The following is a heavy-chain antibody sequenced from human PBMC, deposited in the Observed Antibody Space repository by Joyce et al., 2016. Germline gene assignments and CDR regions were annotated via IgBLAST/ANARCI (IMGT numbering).Heavy chain of an antibody. J-gene: IGHJ5*02. CDR2: IDPRDAYT. CDR1: GYSFTSHW. D-gene: IGHD3-10*02. Sequence: EVQLVQSGAEVKKPGESLRISCKGSGYSFTSHWISWVRQMPGKGLEGMGRIDPRDAYTDYSPSVEGHVTISVDKTSSAAYLQWSSLRASDTAIYYCARHVTDWFDPWGQGTLVTVSS. V-gene: IGHV5-10-1*03. CDR3: ARHVTDWFDP.